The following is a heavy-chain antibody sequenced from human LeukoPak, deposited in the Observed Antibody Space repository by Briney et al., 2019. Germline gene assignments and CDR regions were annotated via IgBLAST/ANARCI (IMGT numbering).Heavy chain of an antibody. D-gene: IGHD1-26*01. CDR2: ISSSSSTI. CDR3: ARVGSGSYHLGDAFDI. CDR1: GFTFSSYS. J-gene: IGHJ3*02. V-gene: IGHV3-48*04. Sequence: GGSLRLSCAASGFTFSSYSMNWVRQAPGKGLEWVSYISSSSSTIYYADSVKGRFTISRDNAKNSLYLQMNSVRAEDTAVYYCARVGSGSYHLGDAFDIWGQGTMVTVSS.